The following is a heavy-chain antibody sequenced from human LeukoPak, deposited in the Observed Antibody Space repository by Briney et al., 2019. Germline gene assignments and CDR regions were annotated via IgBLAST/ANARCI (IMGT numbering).Heavy chain of an antibody. CDR2: INTISSTK. CDR1: GFTFSSYD. V-gene: IGHV3-48*02. CDR3: ARGKIGYYYGDYDGY. Sequence: PGGSLRLSCAASGFTFSSYDMYWVRQAPGKGLEWVSYINTISSTKYYADSVKGRFTISRDNAKNSLSLQMNSLRDEDTAVYYCARGKIGYYYGDYDGYWGQGTLVTVSS. D-gene: IGHD4-17*01. J-gene: IGHJ4*02.